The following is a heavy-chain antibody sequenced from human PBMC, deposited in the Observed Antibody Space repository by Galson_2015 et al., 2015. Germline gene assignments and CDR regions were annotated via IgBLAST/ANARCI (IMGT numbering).Heavy chain of an antibody. D-gene: IGHD3-22*01. V-gene: IGHV3-30*18. Sequence: SLRLSCAASGFTFSSYGMHWVRQAPGKGLEWVAVISYDGSNKYYADSVKGRFIISRDNSKNTLYLQMNSLRAEDTAVYYCAKGAYYYDSSGYADAEYFQHWGQGTLVTVSS. CDR1: GFTFSSYG. CDR2: ISYDGSNK. J-gene: IGHJ1*01. CDR3: AKGAYYYDSSGYADAEYFQH.